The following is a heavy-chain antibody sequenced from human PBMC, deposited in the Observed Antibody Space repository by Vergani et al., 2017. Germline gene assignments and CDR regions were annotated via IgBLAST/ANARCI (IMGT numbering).Heavy chain of an antibody. CDR2: IIPILGIA. J-gene: IGHJ6*02. Sequence: QVQLVQSGAEVKKPGSSVKVSCKASGGTFNNCAISWVRQAPGQGLEWMGRIIPILGIATYAQKFQGRVTITAGKSTSTAYMELSSLRSEDTAVYYGARVPPAAENYCYFGMDVWGQGTTVTVSS. V-gene: IGHV1-69*04. CDR3: ARVPPAAENYCYFGMDV. D-gene: IGHD2-2*01. CDR1: GGTFNNCA.